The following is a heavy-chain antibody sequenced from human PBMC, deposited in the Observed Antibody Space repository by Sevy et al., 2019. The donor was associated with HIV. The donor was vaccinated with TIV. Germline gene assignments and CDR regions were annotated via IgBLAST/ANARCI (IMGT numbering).Heavy chain of an antibody. D-gene: IGHD6-6*01. V-gene: IGHV1-2*02. CDR1: GYTFTGYY. CDR3: AREGWDSSSSAWFDP. J-gene: IGHJ5*02. Sequence: ASVKVSCKGSGYTFTGYYMHWVRQAPGQGLEWMGWINPNSGGTNYAQMFQGRVTMTRDTSISTAYMELSRLRSDDTAVYYCAREGWDSSSSAWFDPWGQGTLVTVSS. CDR2: INPNSGGT.